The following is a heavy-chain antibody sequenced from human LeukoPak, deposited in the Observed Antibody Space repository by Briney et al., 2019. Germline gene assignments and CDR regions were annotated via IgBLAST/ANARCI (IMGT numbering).Heavy chain of an antibody. D-gene: IGHD3-9*01. V-gene: IGHV5-51*01. CDR1: GYSFTNYW. Sequence: LGESLKISCKGSGYSFTNYWIGWVRQMPGKGLEWMGIIYPGDCDTRYSPSFQGQVTISADKSVSTPYLQWSSLKASDTALYYCARPYILTGPPDYWGQGTLVTVSS. CDR3: ARPYILTGPPDY. CDR2: IYPGDCDT. J-gene: IGHJ4*02.